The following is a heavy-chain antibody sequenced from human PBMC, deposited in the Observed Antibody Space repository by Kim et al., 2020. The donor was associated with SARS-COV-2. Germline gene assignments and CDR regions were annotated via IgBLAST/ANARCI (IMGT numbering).Heavy chain of an antibody. J-gene: IGHJ4*02. Sequence: YAHKFQGRVTITEDESTSTAYMELGRLRSEDTAVYYCAARVDTAMAPIDYWGQGTLVTVSS. D-gene: IGHD5-18*01. V-gene: IGHV1-69*01. CDR3: AARVDTAMAPIDY.